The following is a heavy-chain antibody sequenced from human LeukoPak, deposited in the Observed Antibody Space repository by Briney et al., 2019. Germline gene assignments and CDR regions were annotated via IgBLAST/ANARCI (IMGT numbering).Heavy chain of an antibody. CDR2: LFPGLST. Sequence: SETLSLTCSVSGYSINSAFYWGWVRQPPGKGLEWIGNLFPGLSTEHNPSLKGRVTIFLDTSKNIFSLRLTSVPAADPAVYFCAGMTTVIGGSSFVSWGQGALVTVSS. D-gene: IGHD4-17*01. J-gene: IGHJ4*02. V-gene: IGHV4-38-2*01. CDR1: GYSINSAFY. CDR3: AGMTTVIGGSSFVS.